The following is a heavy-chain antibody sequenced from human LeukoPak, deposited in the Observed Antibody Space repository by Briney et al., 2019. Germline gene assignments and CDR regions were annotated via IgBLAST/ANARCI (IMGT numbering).Heavy chain of an antibody. V-gene: IGHV3-7*01. J-gene: IGHJ6*02. CDR2: IKQDGSEK. Sequence: GGSLRLSCAASGFTFSSYWMSWVRQAPGKGLEWVANIKQDGSEKYYVDSVKGRFTISRDNAKNSLYLQMNSLRAEDTAVYYCARDFRAYYYDMDVWGQGTTVTVSS. CDR3: ARDFRAYYYDMDV. CDR1: GFTFSSYW.